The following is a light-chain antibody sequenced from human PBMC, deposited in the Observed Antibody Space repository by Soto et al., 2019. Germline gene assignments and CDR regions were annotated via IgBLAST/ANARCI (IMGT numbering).Light chain of an antibody. CDR1: QSIPRDY. J-gene: IGKJ4*01. Sequence: EIVLAQFPATLSLSPGEGAILSCRASQSIPRDYLAWYQQKPGQSPRVLIYDASTRATGTPDRFSGSGSGTDFSLTISRLESEDFAVYYCQQYGSLPLTFGGGTNVEIK. V-gene: IGKV3-20*01. CDR3: QQYGSLPLT. CDR2: DAS.